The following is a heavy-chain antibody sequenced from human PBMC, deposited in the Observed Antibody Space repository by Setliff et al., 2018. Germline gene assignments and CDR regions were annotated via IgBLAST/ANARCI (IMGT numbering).Heavy chain of an antibody. D-gene: IGHD1-20*01. CDR3: ASPPIRQYNYYMDV. CDR2: ISSIGRLI. CDR1: GFTFRSFH. J-gene: IGHJ6*04. V-gene: IGHV3-48*03. Sequence: PGGSLRLSCAGSGFTFRSFHMSWVRQAPGKGLEWISYISSIGRLIHYADSVKGRFTVFRGNAGNSVHLQMNNLRVDDAAIYYCASPPIRQYNYYMDVWGKGTTVTVSS.